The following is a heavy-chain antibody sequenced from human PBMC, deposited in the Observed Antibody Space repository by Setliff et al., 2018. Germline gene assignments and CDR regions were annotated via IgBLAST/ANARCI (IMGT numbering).Heavy chain of an antibody. J-gene: IGHJ4*02. CDR2: INHSGST. CDR3: ARGGRISYRPSTSWYILDY. V-gene: IGHV4-34*01. D-gene: IGHD6-13*01. CDR1: GWSFSGYY. Sequence: SETLSLTCAVYGWSFSGYYWSWIRQPPGKGLEWIGEINHSGSTNYNPSLKSRVTISVDTSKNQFSLKLSSVTAADTAVYYCARGGRISYRPSTSWYILDYWGQGTLVTVSS.